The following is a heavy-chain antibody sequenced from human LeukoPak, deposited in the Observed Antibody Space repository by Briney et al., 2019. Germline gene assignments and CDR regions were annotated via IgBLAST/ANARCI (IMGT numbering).Heavy chain of an antibody. CDR2: ISISGSTI. D-gene: IGHD6-13*01. Sequence: GGSLRLFCAAWGFTFGDYYMSWIRQAPGRGRECVSYISISGSTIYYADSVKGRFTISRDNAKNSLYLQMNSLRAEDTAVYYCATSSGYSSSWYLRGYFDYWGQGTLVTVSS. CDR1: GFTFGDYY. CDR3: ATSSGYSSSWYLRGYFDY. V-gene: IGHV3-11*01. J-gene: IGHJ4*02.